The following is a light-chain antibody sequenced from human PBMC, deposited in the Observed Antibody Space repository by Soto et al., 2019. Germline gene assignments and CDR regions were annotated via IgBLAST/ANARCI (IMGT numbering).Light chain of an antibody. CDR1: SSDV. V-gene: IGLV2-11*01. J-gene: IGLJ3*02. Sequence: QSALTQPRSVSGSPGQSVTISCIGTSSDVVSWYQQHPDKAPKLIIYYVTQRPSGVPDRFSASKSGNTASLTISGLQAEDEADYYCCSSAGGFTWVFGGGTMLTVL. CDR3: CSSAGGFTWV. CDR2: YVT.